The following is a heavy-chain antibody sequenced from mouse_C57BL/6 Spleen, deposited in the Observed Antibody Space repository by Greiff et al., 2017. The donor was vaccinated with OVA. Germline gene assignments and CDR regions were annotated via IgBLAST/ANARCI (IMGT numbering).Heavy chain of an antibody. CDR1: GYTFTDYN. D-gene: IGHD2-1*01. J-gene: IGHJ2*01. Sequence: EVQLQQSGPELVKPGASVKIPCKASGYTFTDYNMDWVKQSHGKSLEWIGDINPNNGGTIYNQKFKGKATLTVDKSSSTAYMELRSLTSEDTAVYYCARRASGNYYFDYWGQGTTLTVSS. V-gene: IGHV1-18*01. CDR2: INPNNGGT. CDR3: ARRASGNYYFDY.